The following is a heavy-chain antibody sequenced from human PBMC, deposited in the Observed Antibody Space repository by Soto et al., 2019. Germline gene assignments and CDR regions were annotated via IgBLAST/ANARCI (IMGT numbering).Heavy chain of an antibody. V-gene: IGHV4-34*01. J-gene: IGHJ6*02. CDR2: VSHSGGA. D-gene: IGHD3-16*01. CDR1: GGSFNYDY. CDR3: ARERVVLVXASVRVWDEYQYYGLDV. Sequence: PSETLSLTCDIYGGSFNYDYWSWIRQPPGKGLEWIGKVSHSGGASYNPSLRSRVTVSADTSKNQFSLRLTSVTAADTAVYYCARERVVLVXASVRVWDEYQYYGLDVWGQGTTVTVSS.